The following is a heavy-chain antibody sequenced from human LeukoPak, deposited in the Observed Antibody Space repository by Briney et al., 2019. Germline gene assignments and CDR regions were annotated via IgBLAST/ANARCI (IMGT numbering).Heavy chain of an antibody. CDR3: ARYYDYVWGSYPN. J-gene: IGHJ4*02. CDR2: IYYSGST. CDR1: GGSISSSSYY. D-gene: IGHD3-16*02. Sequence: SETLSLTCTVSGGSISSSSYYWGWIRQPPGEGLEWIGSIYYSGSTYYNPSLKSRVTISVDTSKNQFSLKLSSVTAADTAVYYCARYYDYVWGSYPNWGQGTLVTVSS. V-gene: IGHV4-39*07.